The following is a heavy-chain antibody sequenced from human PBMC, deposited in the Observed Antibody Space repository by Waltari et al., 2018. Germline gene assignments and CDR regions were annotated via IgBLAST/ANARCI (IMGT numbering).Heavy chain of an antibody. J-gene: IGHJ4*02. D-gene: IGHD3-10*01. CDR2: IYYSGST. CDR3: ARGSATYYYGSGSPDY. CDR1: GGSISSGDYY. Sequence: QVQLQESGPRLVKPSQTLSLTCTVSGGSISSGDYYWSWIRQPPGKGLEWIGYIYYSGSTYYNPSLKSRVTISVDTSKNQFSLKLSSVTAADTAVYYCARGSATYYYGSGSPDYWGQGTLVTVSS. V-gene: IGHV4-30-4*08.